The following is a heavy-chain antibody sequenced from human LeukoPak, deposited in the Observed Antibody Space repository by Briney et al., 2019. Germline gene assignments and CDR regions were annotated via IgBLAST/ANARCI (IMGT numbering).Heavy chain of an antibody. D-gene: IGHD6-19*01. J-gene: IGHJ5*02. CDR1: GYSFASYG. CDR2: IYPGDSDT. CDR3: ARHSSYSSGWYGGWFDP. V-gene: IGHV5-51*01. Sequence: GESLKISCKGSGYSFASYGIGWVRQMPGKGLECMGIIYPGDSDTRYSPSFQGQVTISADKSISTADQQWSSLKASDTAMYYCARHSSYSSGWYGGWFDPWGQGTLVTVSS.